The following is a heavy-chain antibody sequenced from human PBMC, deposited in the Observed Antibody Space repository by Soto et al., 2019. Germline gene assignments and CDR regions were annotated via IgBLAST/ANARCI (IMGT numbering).Heavy chain of an antibody. CDR3: ARDYSFYYYDSSGYWGGMDV. Sequence: ASVKVSCKASGGTFSSYAISWVRQAPGQGLEWMGGIIPIFGTANYAQKFQGRVTSTADESTSTAYMELSSLRSEDTAVYYCARDYSFYYYDSSGYWGGMDVWGQGTTVTVSS. CDR1: GGTFSSYA. V-gene: IGHV1-69*13. D-gene: IGHD3-22*01. CDR2: IIPIFGTA. J-gene: IGHJ6*02.